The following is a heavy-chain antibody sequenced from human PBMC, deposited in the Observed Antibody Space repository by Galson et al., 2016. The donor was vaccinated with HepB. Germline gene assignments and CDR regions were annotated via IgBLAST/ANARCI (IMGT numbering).Heavy chain of an antibody. CDR1: GDSVSSGSSC. J-gene: IGHJ4*02. CDR3: ARGNDYGGLFDY. Sequence: SETLSLTCTVSGDSVSSGSSCWSWLRQPPRKGLEWIGYIYYSGSANYNPSLKSRVTISVDTSKNQFSLKLSSVTAADTAVYYCARGNDYGGLFDYWGQGTLVTVSS. D-gene: IGHD4-23*01. V-gene: IGHV4-61*01. CDR2: IYYSGSA.